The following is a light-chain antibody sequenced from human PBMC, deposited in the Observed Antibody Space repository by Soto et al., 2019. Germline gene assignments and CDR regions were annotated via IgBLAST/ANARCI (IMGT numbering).Light chain of an antibody. J-gene: IGKJ3*01. CDR2: LGS. V-gene: IGKV2-28*01. CDR1: QSLLHSNGYNY. Sequence: DIVMTQSPLSLPVTPGEPASISCRSSQSLLHSNGYNYLDWYLQKPGQSPQLLIYLGSNRASGVPDRFSGSGSGTDFTLKISRVEAEDVGVYYCMQALQKPFGPGTKVDIK. CDR3: MQALQKP.